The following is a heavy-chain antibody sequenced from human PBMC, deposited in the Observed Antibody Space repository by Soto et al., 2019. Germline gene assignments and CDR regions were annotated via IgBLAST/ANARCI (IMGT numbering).Heavy chain of an antibody. Sequence: QVQLVQSGADMKKPGSSVRVSCKSSGGTFSTYAINWVRQAPGHGLEWMGLIMPLYNKTKYAQNFQGRATMTADKSTSTSYMELSGLRSDDTAVYYCARDGVQFLYKSYFDTWGQGTMVAVSS. CDR3: ARDGVQFLYKSYFDT. D-gene: IGHD3-3*01. V-gene: IGHV1-69*06. J-gene: IGHJ5*02. CDR1: GGTFSTYA. CDR2: IMPLYNKT.